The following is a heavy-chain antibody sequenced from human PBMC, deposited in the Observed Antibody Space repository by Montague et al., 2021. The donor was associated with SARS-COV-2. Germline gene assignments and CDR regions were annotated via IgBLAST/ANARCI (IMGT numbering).Heavy chain of an antibody. CDR3: ARISYAHPGDY. D-gene: IGHD2-8*01. J-gene: IGHJ4*02. V-gene: IGHV6-1*01. CDR2: TYYRSQWDY. CDR1: GDSVSSNIAA. Sequence: CAISGDSVSSNIAAWSWIRQSPSRGLEWLGRTYYRSQWDYDLAVSVKSRITIVPDTTKNPFSLQLNSVSPEDTAMYYCARISYAHPGDYWGPGTRGTVSS.